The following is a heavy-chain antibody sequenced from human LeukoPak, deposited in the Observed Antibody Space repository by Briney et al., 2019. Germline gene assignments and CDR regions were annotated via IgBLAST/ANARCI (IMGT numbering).Heavy chain of an antibody. CDR1: GGSLSPYY. J-gene: IGHJ4*02. Sequence: SETLSLTCTISGGSLSPYYWSWIRQPAGKGLEWIGRIYTSGSTNYNPSPKSRVTISVDTSKNQFSLKLSSVTAADTAVYYCARGGVDTEERGGDYWGQGTLVTVSS. D-gene: IGHD5-18*01. V-gene: IGHV4-4*07. CDR3: ARGGVDTEERGGDY. CDR2: IYTSGST.